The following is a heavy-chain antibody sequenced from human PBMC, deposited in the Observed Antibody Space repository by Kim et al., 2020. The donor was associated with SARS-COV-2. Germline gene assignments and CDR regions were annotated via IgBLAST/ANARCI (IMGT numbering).Heavy chain of an antibody. J-gene: IGHJ6*02. CDR3: ARGAGDYQLLLGYYYYYGMDV. Sequence: ASVKVSCKASGYTFTGYYMHWVRQAPGQGLEWMGWINPNSGGTNYAQKFQGWVTMTRDTSISTAYMELSRLRSDDTAVYYCARGAGDYQLLLGYYYYYGMDVWGQGTTVTVSS. V-gene: IGHV1-2*04. CDR2: INPNSGGT. CDR1: GYTFTGYY. D-gene: IGHD2-2*01.